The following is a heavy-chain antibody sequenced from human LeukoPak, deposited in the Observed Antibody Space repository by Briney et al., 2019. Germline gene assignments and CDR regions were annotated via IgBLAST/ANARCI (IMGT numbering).Heavy chain of an antibody. D-gene: IGHD4-17*01. CDR2: INPNSGGT. CDR1: GYTFTGYY. J-gene: IGHJ6*03. V-gene: IGHV1-2*02. CDR3: ARDTEGGGDGDYYYYYMDV. Sequence: ASVKVSCKASGYTFTGYYMHWVRQAPGQGLEWMGWINPNSGGTNYAQKFQGRVTMTRDTSISTAYMELSRLRSDDTAVYYCARDTEGGGDGDYYYYYMDVWGKGTTVTVSS.